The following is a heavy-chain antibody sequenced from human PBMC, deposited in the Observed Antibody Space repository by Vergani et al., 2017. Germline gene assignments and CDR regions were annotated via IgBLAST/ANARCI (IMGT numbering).Heavy chain of an antibody. Sequence: QVQLVESGGGVVQPGRSLRLSCAASGFTFSSYGMHWVRQAPGKGLEWVAVISYDGSNKYYADSVKGRFTISRDNSKNTLYLQMNSLRAEDTAVYYCAKDNIAAAVDYWGQGTLVTVSS. CDR1: GFTFSSYG. CDR2: ISYDGSNK. D-gene: IGHD6-13*01. J-gene: IGHJ4*02. CDR3: AKDNIAAAVDY. V-gene: IGHV3-30*18.